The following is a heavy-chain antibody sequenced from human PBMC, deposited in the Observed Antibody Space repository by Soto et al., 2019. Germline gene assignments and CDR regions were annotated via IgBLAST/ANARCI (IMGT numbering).Heavy chain of an antibody. V-gene: IGHV3-64*01. Sequence: EVQLVESGGGLVQPGGSLRLSCAASGFTFSSYAMHWVRQAPGKGLEYVSAINSNGGSTYYANSVKGRFTISRDNSKTTLYLQMGSLSAEDMAVYYCARRDGYNFDYWGQGTLVTVSS. CDR1: GFTFSSYA. CDR3: ARRDGYNFDY. CDR2: INSNGGST. J-gene: IGHJ4*02. D-gene: IGHD5-12*01.